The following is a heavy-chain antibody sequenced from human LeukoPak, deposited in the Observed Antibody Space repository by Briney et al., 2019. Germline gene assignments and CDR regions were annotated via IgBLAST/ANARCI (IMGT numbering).Heavy chain of an antibody. D-gene: IGHD4-23*01. V-gene: IGHV4-39*02. Sequence: SETLSLTCIVSGGSISSISSNNYHWGWIRQPPGKGLEWIGSIYYSGSTYYNPSLKSRVTISVGTSKNQFSLKLSSVTAADTALYYCAREMGVVTAHGIDVWGQGTTVTVSS. CDR1: GGSISSISSNNYH. J-gene: IGHJ6*02. CDR2: IYYSGST. CDR3: AREMGVVTAHGIDV.